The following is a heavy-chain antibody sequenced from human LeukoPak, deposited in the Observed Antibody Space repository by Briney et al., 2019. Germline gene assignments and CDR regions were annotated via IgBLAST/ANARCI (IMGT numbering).Heavy chain of an antibody. CDR1: GFTFSDYY. CDR3: ASTTPYYYDSSGVDY. V-gene: IGHV3-11*01. CDR2: ISSSGSTI. D-gene: IGHD3-22*01. Sequence: PGGSLRLSCAASGFTFSDYYMSWIRQAPGKGLEWVSYISSSGSTIYYADSVKGRFTISRDNAKNSLYLQMNSLRAEDTAVYYCASTTPYYYDSSGVDYWGQGTLVTVSS. J-gene: IGHJ4*02.